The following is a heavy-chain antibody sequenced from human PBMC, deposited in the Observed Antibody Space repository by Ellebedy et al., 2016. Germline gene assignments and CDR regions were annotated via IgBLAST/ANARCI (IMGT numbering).Heavy chain of an antibody. CDR2: INHSGST. Sequence: SETLSLTXTVSGGSISSSSYYWGWIRQPPGKGLEWIGEINHSGSTNYNPSLKSRVTISVDTSKNQFSLKLSSVTAADTAVYYCARVRPYNWKYIDYWGQGTLVTVSS. CDR1: GGSISSSSYY. D-gene: IGHD1-20*01. V-gene: IGHV4-39*07. CDR3: ARVRPYNWKYIDY. J-gene: IGHJ4*02.